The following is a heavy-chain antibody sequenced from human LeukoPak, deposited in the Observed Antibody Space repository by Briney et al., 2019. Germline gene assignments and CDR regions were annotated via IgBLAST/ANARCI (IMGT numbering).Heavy chain of an antibody. CDR1: GDSISSSSYY. Sequence: PSETLSLTCTVSGDSISSSSYYWGWIRRPPGEGLEWIGSISYTGGTYYNPSLRSRVTISVDTSKIQFSLKLTSVTATDTAVYYCARLWSSSQELDYWGQGTLVTVSS. CDR2: ISYTGGT. J-gene: IGHJ4*02. V-gene: IGHV4-39*01. CDR3: ARLWSSSQELDY. D-gene: IGHD6-6*01.